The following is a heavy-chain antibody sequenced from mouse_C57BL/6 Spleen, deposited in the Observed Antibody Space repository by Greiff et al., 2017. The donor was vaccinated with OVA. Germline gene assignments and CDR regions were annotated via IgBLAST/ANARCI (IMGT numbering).Heavy chain of an antibody. V-gene: IGHV1-53*01. D-gene: IGHD1-1*02. CDR2: INPRNGGT. CDR1: GYTFTSYW. CDR3: AREGYGTYFDY. J-gene: IGHJ2*01. Sequence: QVQLQQPGTELVKPGASVKLSCKASGYTFTSYWMHWVKQRPGQGLEWIGNINPRNGGTNYNEKFKSKATLTVDKSSSTAYMQLSSLTSEDSAVYYGAREGYGTYFDYWGQGTTLTVSS.